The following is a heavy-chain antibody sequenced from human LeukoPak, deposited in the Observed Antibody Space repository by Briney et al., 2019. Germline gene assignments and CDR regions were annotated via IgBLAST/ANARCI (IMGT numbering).Heavy chain of an antibody. D-gene: IGHD6-19*01. V-gene: IGHV4-39*01. CDR1: GGSISGSSYY. Sequence: PSETLSLTCTVSGGSISGSSYYWGWIRQPPGKGLEWIGSIYYSGSTYYNPSLKSRVTISVDTSKNQFSLRLSSVTAAETAVYYCTRRGYSSGWYYFDYWGHGTLVTVSS. CDR3: TRRGYSSGWYYFDY. CDR2: IYYSGST. J-gene: IGHJ4*01.